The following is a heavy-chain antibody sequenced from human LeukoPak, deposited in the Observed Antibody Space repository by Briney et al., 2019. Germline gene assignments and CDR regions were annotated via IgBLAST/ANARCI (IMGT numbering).Heavy chain of an antibody. CDR1: GGSISSSSYY. J-gene: IGHJ4*02. V-gene: IGHV4-39*07. Sequence: SQTLSLTCTVSGGSISSSSYYWGWIRQPPGKGLEWIGSIYYSGSTYYNPSLKSRVTISVDTSKNQFSLKLSSVTAADTAVYYCARDASGSYPDYWGQGTLVTVSS. CDR3: ARDASGSYPDY. CDR2: IYYSGST. D-gene: IGHD1-26*01.